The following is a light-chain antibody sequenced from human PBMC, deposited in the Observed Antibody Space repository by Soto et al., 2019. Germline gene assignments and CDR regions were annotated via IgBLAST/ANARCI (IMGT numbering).Light chain of an antibody. CDR3: QQYDTYWT. CDR1: QSISNW. V-gene: IGKV1-5*03. J-gene: IGKJ1*01. CDR2: KAT. Sequence: DIQITQSPSTLSASVGDRVTITCRASQSISNWLAWYQQRPGKAPKLLIYKATSLESGVPSRFSGSGSGTEFTLTISSLQPDDFATYYGQQYDTYWTFGQGTKVEIK.